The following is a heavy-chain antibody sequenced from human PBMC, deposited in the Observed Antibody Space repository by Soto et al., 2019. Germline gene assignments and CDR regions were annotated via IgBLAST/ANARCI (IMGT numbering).Heavy chain of an antibody. CDR2: IDSDGSPT. D-gene: IGHD5-12*01. Sequence: GGSLRLSCTASGFTFSSYWMHWVRQAPGKGLVWVSRIDSDGSPTNYADFVKGRFTISRDNAKNTLYLQMNSLRVEDTAVYYCARGASGYGNYDYSGQGTLDIVSS. CDR3: ARGASGYGNYDY. CDR1: GFTFSSYW. J-gene: IGHJ4*02. V-gene: IGHV3-74*01.